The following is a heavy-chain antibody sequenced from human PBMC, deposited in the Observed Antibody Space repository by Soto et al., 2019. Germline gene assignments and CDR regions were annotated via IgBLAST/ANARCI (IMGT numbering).Heavy chain of an antibody. J-gene: IGHJ6*02. V-gene: IGHV1-69*13. D-gene: IGHD3-16*02. CDR3: EAEMTFGKLSVV. CDR1: GDTDTNYV. CDR2: IFPKFGTT. Sequence: SVKVSCKASGDTDTNYVISCVRRAPGQGLEWMGGIFPKFGTTYSAQKLQDRLTITADESTSTVYMQLSSLRLDDTAVYYCEAEMTFGKLSVVWGQGTTVTVSS.